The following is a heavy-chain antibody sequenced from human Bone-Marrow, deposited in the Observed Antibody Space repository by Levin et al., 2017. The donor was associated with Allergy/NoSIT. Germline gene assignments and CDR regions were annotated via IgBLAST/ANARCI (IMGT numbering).Heavy chain of an antibody. V-gene: IGHV4-59*01. J-gene: IGHJ2*01. CDR1: GGSIFNAY. D-gene: IGHD6-19*01. CDR2: IYHAGQ. Sequence: MASETLSLTCNVSGGSIFNAYWTWIRQPPGKGLEWIGYIYHAGQHYNPSLRSRVTISIDTSKDQFSLQLTSVTEGDTAVYYCARIHTEQWLVPWFFDVWGRGTLVTVSS. CDR3: ARIHTEQWLVPWFFDV.